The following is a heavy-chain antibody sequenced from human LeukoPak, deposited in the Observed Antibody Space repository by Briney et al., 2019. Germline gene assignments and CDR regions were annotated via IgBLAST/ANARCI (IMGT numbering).Heavy chain of an antibody. J-gene: IGHJ4*02. D-gene: IGHD6-13*01. CDR2: IYPDDSDA. CDR1: GYSFTNYW. V-gene: IGHV5-51*01. Sequence: GESLKISCKASGYSFTNYWIGWVRQMPGKGLEWMGIIYPDDSDARHSPSFQGQVTISADKSINTAYPQWSSLKASDTAMYFCARPDSSSWHFDYWGQGTLVTVSS. CDR3: ARPDSSSWHFDY.